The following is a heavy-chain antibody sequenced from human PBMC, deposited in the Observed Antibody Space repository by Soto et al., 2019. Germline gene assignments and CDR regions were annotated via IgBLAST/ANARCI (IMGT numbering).Heavy chain of an antibody. D-gene: IGHD6-6*01. V-gene: IGHV3-20*04. CDR2: INWNGGST. CDR1: GFTFDDYG. Sequence: ESGGGVVRPGGSLRLSCAASGFTFDDYGMSWVRQAPGKGLEWVSGINWNGGSTGYADSVKGRFTISRDNAKNSLYLQMNSLRAEDTSLYYCARVGRSYSSSPYDYWGQGTLVTVSS. J-gene: IGHJ4*02. CDR3: ARVGRSYSSSPYDY.